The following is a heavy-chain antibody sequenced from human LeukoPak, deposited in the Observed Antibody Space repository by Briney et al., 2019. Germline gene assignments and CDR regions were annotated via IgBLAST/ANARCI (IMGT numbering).Heavy chain of an antibody. J-gene: IGHJ3*02. CDR2: ISYDGSNK. CDR3: AKDVDI. Sequence: GGSLRLSCAASGFTFSSYGMHWVRQAPGKGLEWVAVISYDGSNKYYADSVKGRFTISRDNSKNTLYLQMNSLRAEDTVVYYCAKDVDIWGQGTMVTVSS. CDR1: GFTFSSYG. V-gene: IGHV3-30*18.